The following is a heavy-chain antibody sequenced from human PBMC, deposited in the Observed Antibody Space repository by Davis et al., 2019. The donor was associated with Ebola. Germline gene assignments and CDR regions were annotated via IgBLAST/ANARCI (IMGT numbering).Heavy chain of an antibody. V-gene: IGHV1-46*01. CDR2: INPNSGST. D-gene: IGHD3-22*01. CDR3: AREESSGYYLDY. Sequence: ASVKVSCKASGYTFTGYYMHWVRQAPGQGLEWMGWINPNSGSTSYAQKFQGRVTMTRDTSTSTVYMELSSLRSEDTAVYYCAREESSGYYLDYWGQGTLVTVSS. J-gene: IGHJ4*02. CDR1: GYTFTGYY.